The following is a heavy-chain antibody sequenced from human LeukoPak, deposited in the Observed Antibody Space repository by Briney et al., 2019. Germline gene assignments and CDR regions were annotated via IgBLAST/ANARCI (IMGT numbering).Heavy chain of an antibody. V-gene: IGHV4-61*01. J-gene: IGHJ3*02. CDR2: IYYSGGT. CDR1: GGSVSSNLYY. CDR3: ARDHQDAFDI. Sequence: SETLSLTCTVSGGSVSSNLYYWSWIRQPPGAGLEWIGYIYYSGGTNYNPSLKSRVTISVDTSKNQFSLKLSSVTAADTAVYYCARDHQDAFDIWGQGTMVTVSS.